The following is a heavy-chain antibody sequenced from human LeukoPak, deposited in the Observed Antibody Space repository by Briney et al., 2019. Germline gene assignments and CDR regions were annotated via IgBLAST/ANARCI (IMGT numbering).Heavy chain of an antibody. D-gene: IGHD3-22*01. CDR3: ARENPSGYYNRPIDY. J-gene: IGHJ4*02. V-gene: IGHV4-59*01. CDR1: GASISSYY. CDR2: IYYSGSI. Sequence: SETLSLTCTVSGASISSYYWSWFRQPPGKGLEWIGDIYYSGSIKYNPSLKSRVTMSVDTSKNQFSLKLSSVTAADTAIYYCARENPSGYYNRPIDYWGQGTLVTVSS.